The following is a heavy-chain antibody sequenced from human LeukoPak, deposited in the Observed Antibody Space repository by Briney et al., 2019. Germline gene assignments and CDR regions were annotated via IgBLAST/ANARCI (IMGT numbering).Heavy chain of an antibody. J-gene: IGHJ4*02. CDR1: EFTFSDYY. V-gene: IGHV3-11*04. CDR2: ISYSGDTI. CDR3: ARMGTYYDFWSGYYIG. Sequence: GGSLRLSCAASEFTFSDYYMSWIRQAPGKGLEWVSYISYSGDTIYYADSVKGRFTVSRDNAKNSLYLQMNSLRAEDTAVYYCARMGTYYDFWSGYYIGWGQGTLVTVSS. D-gene: IGHD3-3*01.